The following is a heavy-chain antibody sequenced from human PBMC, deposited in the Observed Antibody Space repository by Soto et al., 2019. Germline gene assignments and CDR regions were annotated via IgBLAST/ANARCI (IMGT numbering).Heavy chain of an antibody. D-gene: IGHD2-21*01. J-gene: IGHJ5*02. V-gene: IGHV4-39*01. CDR1: GEYIGSISEY. CDR2: IHYSGTS. CDR3: ARHWIAGSSIP. Sequence: SETLCVPSSVSGEYIGSISEYWGWNRQPPGKGLEWIGSIHYSGTSYYNPSLKSRVTIFVDTSKNQLSLKLSSVTAADTAVYYCARHWIAGSSIPWGQGTLVTVPS.